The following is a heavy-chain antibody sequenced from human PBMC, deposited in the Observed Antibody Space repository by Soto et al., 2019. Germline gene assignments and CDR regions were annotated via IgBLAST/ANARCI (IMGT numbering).Heavy chain of an antibody. CDR3: VRGCSGGSCYYYYYYGMDV. CDR2: IYYSGST. D-gene: IGHD2-15*01. J-gene: IGHJ6*02. CDR1: GGSISSSSYY. V-gene: IGHV4-39*01. Sequence: SETLSLTCTVSGGSISSSSYYWGWIRQPPGKGLEWIGSIYYSGSTYYNPSLKSRVTISVDTSKNQISLKLSSVTAADTAVYYCVRGCSGGSCYYYYYYGMDVWGQGTTVTVSS.